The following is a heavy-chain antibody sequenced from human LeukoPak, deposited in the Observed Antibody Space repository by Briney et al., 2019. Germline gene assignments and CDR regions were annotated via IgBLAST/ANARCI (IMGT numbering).Heavy chain of an antibody. Sequence: PGGSLRLSCAASGFTFSSYGMHWVRQAPGKGLERVAFIRYDGSNKYYADSVKGRFTISRDNSKNTLYLQMNSLRAEDTAVYYCAKAGLYCSSTSCYHYYYYYMDVWGKGTTVTVSS. J-gene: IGHJ6*03. V-gene: IGHV3-30*02. D-gene: IGHD2-2*01. CDR2: IRYDGSNK. CDR3: AKAGLYCSSTSCYHYYYYYMDV. CDR1: GFTFSSYG.